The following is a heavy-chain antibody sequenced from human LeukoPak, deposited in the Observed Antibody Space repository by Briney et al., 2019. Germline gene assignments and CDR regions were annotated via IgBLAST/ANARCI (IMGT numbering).Heavy chain of an antibody. J-gene: IGHJ3*02. Sequence: SETLSLTCSVSGGSISSSSYYWGWLRQPPGKGLEWIGSIYYSGNTYYNPSLKSRVTISVDTSKEQFSLKLSSVTAADTAVYYCARADTYNYDSSILSAFDIWGQGTLVTVSS. D-gene: IGHD3-22*01. CDR2: IYYSGNT. CDR1: GGSISSSSYY. CDR3: ARADTYNYDSSILSAFDI. V-gene: IGHV4-39*07.